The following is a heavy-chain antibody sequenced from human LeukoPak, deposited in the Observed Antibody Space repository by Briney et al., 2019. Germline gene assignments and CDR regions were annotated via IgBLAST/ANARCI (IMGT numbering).Heavy chain of an antibody. CDR1: GYSFTNFW. V-gene: IGHV5-51*01. Sequence: GESLKISCKGFGYSFTNFWIGWVRQMPGKGLELMGIIYPGDSDTRYSPSFQGQVTISADKSINTAYLQWSSLKASDTAMYFCARHFINGPFDYWGQGTLVTVSS. CDR3: ARHFINGPFDY. CDR2: IYPGDSDT. J-gene: IGHJ4*02. D-gene: IGHD4-17*01.